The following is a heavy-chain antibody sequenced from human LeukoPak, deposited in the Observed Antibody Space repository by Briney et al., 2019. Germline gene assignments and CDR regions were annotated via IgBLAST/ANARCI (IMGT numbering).Heavy chain of an antibody. CDR3: AKDERTGTTWFDP. CDR2: ISSSTRII. CDR1: GVTLSGDG. D-gene: IGHD1-1*01. Sequence: GGSLRLSCAASGVTLSGDGMNWGRRAPGQGLEWVSYISSSTRIIYYADSVKGRLTISRDNAKNSLYLQMNSLRAEDTAVYYCAKDERTGTTWFDPWGQGTLVTVSS. V-gene: IGHV3-48*01. J-gene: IGHJ5*02.